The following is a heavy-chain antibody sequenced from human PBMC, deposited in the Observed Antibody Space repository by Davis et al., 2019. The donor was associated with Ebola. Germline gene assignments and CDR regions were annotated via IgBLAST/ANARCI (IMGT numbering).Heavy chain of an antibody. Sequence: ASVKVSCKTSAYTFTGYYIHWVRQAPGQGLEWMGWINSNSGGAKYAHNFQGRVTMTRDTSISTAYMEMGSLRSDDTAVYYCARTLVSPSSDGMDVWGQGTTVRVSS. CDR3: ARTLVSPSSDGMDV. J-gene: IGHJ6*02. D-gene: IGHD4-23*01. CDR1: AYTFTGYY. CDR2: INSNSGGA. V-gene: IGHV1-2*02.